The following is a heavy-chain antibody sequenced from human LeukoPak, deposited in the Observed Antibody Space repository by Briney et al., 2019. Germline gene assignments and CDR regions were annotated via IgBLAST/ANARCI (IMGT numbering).Heavy chain of an antibody. V-gene: IGHV3-48*03. D-gene: IGHD3-16*01. Sequence: GGSLRLSCAASGFTFSSYEMNWVRQAPGKGLEWVSYISSSGSTIYYADSVKGRFTISRDNAKNSLYLQMNSLRAEDTAVYYCARDLGDGYPKGGFDYWGQGTLVTVSS. J-gene: IGHJ4*02. CDR3: ARDLGDGYPKGGFDY. CDR1: GFTFSSYE. CDR2: ISSSGSTI.